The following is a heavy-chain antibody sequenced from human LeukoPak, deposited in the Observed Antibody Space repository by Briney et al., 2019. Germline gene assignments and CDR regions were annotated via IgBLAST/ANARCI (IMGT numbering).Heavy chain of an antibody. Sequence: SVKVSCKASGGTFSSYAISWVRQAPGQGLEWMGRIIPILGIANYAQKFQGRVTITADKSTSTAYMELSSLRSEDAAVYYCARDLDTAMDDYWGQGTLVTVSS. V-gene: IGHV1-69*04. J-gene: IGHJ4*02. CDR1: GGTFSSYA. CDR2: IIPILGIA. CDR3: ARDLDTAMDDY. D-gene: IGHD5-18*01.